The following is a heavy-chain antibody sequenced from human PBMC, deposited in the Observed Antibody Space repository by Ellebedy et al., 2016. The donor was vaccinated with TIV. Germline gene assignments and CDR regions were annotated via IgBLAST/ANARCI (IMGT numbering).Heavy chain of an antibody. CDR1: RFTFSSYD. J-gene: IGHJ4*02. D-gene: IGHD1-14*01. V-gene: IGHV3-13*01. CDR2: IGAAGDT. Sequence: GESLKISCAASRFTFSSYDMHWVRQGSGNGLEWVSSIGAAGDTYYAGFVKGRVAISRENAKNSLYLQLNNVRVGDTAVYYCARATAGFDYWGQGTLVTVSS. CDR3: ARATAGFDY.